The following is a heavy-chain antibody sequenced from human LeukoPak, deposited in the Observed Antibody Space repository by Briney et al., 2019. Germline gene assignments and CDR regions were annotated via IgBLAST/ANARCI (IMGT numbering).Heavy chain of an antibody. Sequence: GGSLRLSFAASGFTFDDYAMHWVRQAPGKGLEGVSGISWNSGSIGYADSVKGRFTISRDNAKNSLYLQMNSLRAEDTASYYCAKDIGYGGNSDAFDIWGQGTMVTVSS. CDR2: ISWNSGSI. J-gene: IGHJ3*02. D-gene: IGHD4-23*01. V-gene: IGHV3-9*01. CDR1: GFTFDDYA. CDR3: AKDIGYGGNSDAFDI.